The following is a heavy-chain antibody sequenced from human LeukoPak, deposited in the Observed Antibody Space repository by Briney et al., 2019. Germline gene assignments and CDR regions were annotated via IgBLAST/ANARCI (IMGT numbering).Heavy chain of an antibody. V-gene: IGHV3-20*04. CDR2: ITWNGGST. CDR3: ARGNQWLIY. J-gene: IGHJ4*02. CDR1: GFTFNDYG. D-gene: IGHD6-19*01. Sequence: GGSLRLSCATSGFTFNDYGMSWVRHAPGEGLEWVSGITWNGGSTNYADSVKGRFTVSRDNAKNSLFLQMNSLRAEDTALYYCARGNQWLIYWGQGTLVTVSS.